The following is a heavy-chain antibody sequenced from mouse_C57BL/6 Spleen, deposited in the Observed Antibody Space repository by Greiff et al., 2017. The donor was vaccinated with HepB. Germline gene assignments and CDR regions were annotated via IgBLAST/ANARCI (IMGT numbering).Heavy chain of an antibody. Sequence: EVMLVESGGGLVKPGGSLKLSCAASGFTFSDYGMHWVRQAPEKGLEWVAYISSGSSTIYYADTVKGRFTISRDNAKNTLFLQMTSLRSEDTAMYYCARKVGYYAMDYWGQGTSVTVSS. J-gene: IGHJ4*01. CDR3: ARKVGYYAMDY. CDR2: ISSGSSTI. D-gene: IGHD1-1*01. CDR1: GFTFSDYG. V-gene: IGHV5-17*01.